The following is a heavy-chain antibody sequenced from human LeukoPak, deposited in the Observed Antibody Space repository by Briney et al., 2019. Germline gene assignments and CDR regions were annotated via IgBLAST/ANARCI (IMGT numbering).Heavy chain of an antibody. J-gene: IGHJ4*02. CDR3: AKDEFYVWGSYRYTGVPY. CDR1: GFTFSSYA. Sequence: GGSLRLSCAASGFTFSSYAMSWVRQAPGKGREWVSAISVGGGSTYYADSVKGRFTIYRDNSKNTLYLQMNSLRAEDTAVYYCAKDEFYVWGSYRYTGVPYWGQGTLVTVSS. V-gene: IGHV3-23*01. CDR2: ISVGGGST. D-gene: IGHD3-16*02.